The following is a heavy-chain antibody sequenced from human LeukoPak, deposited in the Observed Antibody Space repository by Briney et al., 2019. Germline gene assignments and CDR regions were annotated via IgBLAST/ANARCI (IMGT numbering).Heavy chain of an antibody. CDR1: GGSISSSSYY. CDR3: ARGIIPRIAAAGSAFDI. D-gene: IGHD6-13*01. CDR2: IYYSRST. Sequence: NPSETLSLTCTVSGGSISSSSYYWGWIRQPPGKGLEWIGSIYYSRSTYYNPSLKSRVTISVDTSKNQFSLKLSSVTAADTAVYYCARGIIPRIAAAGSAFDIWGQGTMVTVSS. V-gene: IGHV4-39*07. J-gene: IGHJ3*02.